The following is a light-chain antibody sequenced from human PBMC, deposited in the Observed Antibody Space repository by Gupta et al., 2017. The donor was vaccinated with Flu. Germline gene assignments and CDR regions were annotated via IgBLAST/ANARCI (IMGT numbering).Light chain of an antibody. CDR1: QSRLQSDRHNY. V-gene: IGKV2-28*01. CDR2: LGS. CDR3: KQVLRTPHT. J-gene: IGKJ2*01. Sequence: DILMTHSPLSLPVTPGEPASLSCRSTQSRLQSDRHNYLAWFLQKPGQSPRLLIYLGSSRASGVPDRFSGSGSGTDFTLKLSRVEAEDVGVYYCKQVLRTPHTFGEGTKVDIK.